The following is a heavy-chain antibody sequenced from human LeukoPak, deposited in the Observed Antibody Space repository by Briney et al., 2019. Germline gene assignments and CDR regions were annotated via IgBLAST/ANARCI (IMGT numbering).Heavy chain of an antibody. CDR2: IYYSGST. CDR1: GGSISSYY. J-gene: IGHJ6*02. Sequence: SETLSLTCTVSGGSISSYYWSWIRQPPGKGLEWIGYIYYSGSTNYNPSLKSRVTISVDTSKNQFSLKLSSVTAADTAVYYCAREGYSSGWYGLHYYYYYGMDVWGQGTTVTVSS. CDR3: AREGYSSGWYGLHYYYYYGMDV. D-gene: IGHD6-19*01. V-gene: IGHV4-59*01.